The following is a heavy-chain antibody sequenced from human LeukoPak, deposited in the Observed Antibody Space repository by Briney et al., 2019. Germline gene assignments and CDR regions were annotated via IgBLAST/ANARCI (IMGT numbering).Heavy chain of an antibody. CDR2: ISGSGGST. J-gene: IGHJ4*02. CDR1: GFTLSSYA. D-gene: IGHD1-26*01. CDR3: AKDFEGSPDDY. V-gene: IGHV3-23*01. Sequence: GGSLRLSYAASGFTLSSYAMSWVRQAPGKGLEWVSAISGSGGSTYYADSVKGRFTISRDNSKNTLYLQMNSLRAEDTAVYYCAKDFEGSPDDYWGQGTLVTVSS.